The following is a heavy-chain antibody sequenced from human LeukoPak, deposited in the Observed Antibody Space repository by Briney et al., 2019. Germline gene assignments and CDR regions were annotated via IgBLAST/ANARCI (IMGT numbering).Heavy chain of an antibody. J-gene: IGHJ6*02. Sequence: GGSLRLSCAASGFTFSSYDMIWVRQAPGKGLEWVSSISGSGTYTYYADSVKGRFTISRDNSKNTLSLQMNSLRVEDTAVYYCAKGITMVRGVERRYYGMDVWGQGTTVTVSS. V-gene: IGHV3-23*01. CDR3: AKGITMVRGVERRYYGMDV. CDR1: GFTFSSYD. CDR2: ISGSGTYT. D-gene: IGHD3-10*01.